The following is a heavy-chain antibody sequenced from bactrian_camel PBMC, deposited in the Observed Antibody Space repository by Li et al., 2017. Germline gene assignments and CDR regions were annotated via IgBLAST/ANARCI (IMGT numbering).Heavy chain of an antibody. Sequence: VQLVESGGGSVQAGGSLRLSCVASGYIVSGGCMAWFRQAPGKEREGVAGRCTYGGTVYTDSVKGRFTISKDDAENTLYLQMNSLKIEDTAVYSCAAGRHVCYAGSVVREYWYTSWGQGTQVTVS. CDR3: AAGRHVCYAGSVVREYWYTS. J-gene: IGHJ4*01. D-gene: IGHD3*01. V-gene: IGHV3S1*01. CDR1: GYIVSGGC. CDR2: RCTYGGT.